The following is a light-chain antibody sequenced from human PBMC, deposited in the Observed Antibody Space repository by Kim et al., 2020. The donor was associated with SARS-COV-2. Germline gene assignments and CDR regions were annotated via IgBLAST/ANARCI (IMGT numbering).Light chain of an antibody. CDR2: ATS. CDR3: QQYNYWPPT. CDR1: QRIGRD. V-gene: IGKV3-15*01. Sequence: SLSPGEQATLSGGGRQRIGRDLAWYQHRPGHAPRLLIYATSTRATGVPVRCSGSGSRTQFTLTIDSLQSDDFATYSCQQYNYWPPTFGGGTKLEF. J-gene: IGKJ4*01.